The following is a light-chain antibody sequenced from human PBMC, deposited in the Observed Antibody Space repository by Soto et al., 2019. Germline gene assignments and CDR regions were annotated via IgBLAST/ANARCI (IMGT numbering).Light chain of an antibody. J-gene: IGLJ1*01. CDR1: SSDVGGYNY. CDR3: SSYTSSGTLV. CDR2: EVS. Sequence: QSALTQPASVSGSPGQSITISCTGTSSDVGGYNYVSWYQQHPGKAPKLMIYEVSNRPSGVSNRSSGSKSGNTASLTISGLQAEDEADYYCSSYTSSGTLVFGTGTKVTVL. V-gene: IGLV2-14*01.